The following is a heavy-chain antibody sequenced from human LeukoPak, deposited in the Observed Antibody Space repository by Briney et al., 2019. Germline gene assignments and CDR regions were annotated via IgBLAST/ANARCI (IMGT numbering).Heavy chain of an antibody. CDR1: GGSFSGYY. J-gene: IGHJ4*02. V-gene: IGHV4-34*01. CDR2: INHSGST. D-gene: IGHD5-12*01. CDR3: ARGGEWWLRRPVDY. Sequence: SETLSLTCAVYGGSFSGYYWSWIRQPPGKGLEWIGEINHSGSTNYNPSLKSRVTISVDTSKNQFSLKLSSVTAADTAVYCCARGGEWWLRRPVDYWGQGTLVTVSS.